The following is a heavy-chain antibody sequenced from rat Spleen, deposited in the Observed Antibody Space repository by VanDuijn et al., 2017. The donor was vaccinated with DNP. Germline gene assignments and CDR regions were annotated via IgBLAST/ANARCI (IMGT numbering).Heavy chain of an antibody. V-gene: IGHV2-63*01. CDR2: MWYDGDT. CDR3: TSDSLNSSSFVY. D-gene: IGHD1-2*01. J-gene: IGHJ3*01. CDR1: GFSLTTYS. Sequence: QVQLKESGPGLVQPSETLSLTCTVSGFSLTTYSVSWVRQPSGKGPEWMGKMWYDGDTAYNSALKSRLSISRDTSKSQVFLKMNRLQTDDTGTYYCTSDSLNSSSFVYWGQGSLVTVSS.